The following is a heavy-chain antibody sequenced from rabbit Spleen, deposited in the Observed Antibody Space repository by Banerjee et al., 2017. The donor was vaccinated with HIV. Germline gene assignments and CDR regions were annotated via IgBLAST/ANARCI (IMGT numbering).Heavy chain of an antibody. CDR3: ARDTSSSFSSYGMDL. V-gene: IGHV1S45*01. J-gene: IGHJ6*01. CDR1: GFSFTYIDY. D-gene: IGHD1-1*01. CDR2: VAAGVTFTS. Sequence: QEQLEESGGDLVKPEGSLTLTCTASGFSFTYIDYLCWVRQPPGKGPEWIACVAAGVTFTSYYASWAKGRFTISKTSSTTVTLQMTRLTAADTATYFCARDTSSSFSSYGMDLWGPGTLVTVS.